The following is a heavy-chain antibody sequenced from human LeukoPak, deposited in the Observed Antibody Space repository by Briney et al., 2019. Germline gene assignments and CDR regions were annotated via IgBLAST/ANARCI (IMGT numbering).Heavy chain of an antibody. J-gene: IGHJ4*02. Sequence: GGSLRLSCAASGFTFSSYEMNWVRQAPGKGLEWVAVISYDGGNKYYADSVKGRFTISRDNSKNTLYLQMNSLRAEDTAVYYCAKGLTAAAGIVWGQGTLVTVSS. CDR1: GFTFSSYE. V-gene: IGHV3-30*18. CDR3: AKGLTAAAGIV. CDR2: ISYDGGNK. D-gene: IGHD6-13*01.